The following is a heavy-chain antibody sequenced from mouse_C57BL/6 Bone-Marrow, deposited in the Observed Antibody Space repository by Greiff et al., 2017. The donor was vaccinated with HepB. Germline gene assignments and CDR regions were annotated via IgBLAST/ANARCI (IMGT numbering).Heavy chain of an antibody. V-gene: IGHV1-52*01. CDR3: ARPITTVVAHFDY. J-gene: IGHJ2*01. Sequence: QVQLQQPGAELVRPGSSVKLSCKASGYTFTSYWMHWVKQRPIQGLEWIGNIDPSDSETHYNQKFKDKATLTVDKSSSTAYMQLSSLTSEDSAVYFCARPITTVVAHFDYWGQGTTLTVSS. D-gene: IGHD1-1*01. CDR2: IDPSDSET. CDR1: GYTFTSYW.